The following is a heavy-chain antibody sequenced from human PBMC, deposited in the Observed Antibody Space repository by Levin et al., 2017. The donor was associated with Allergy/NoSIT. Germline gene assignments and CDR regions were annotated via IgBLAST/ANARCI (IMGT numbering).Heavy chain of an antibody. Sequence: KISCQASGGGFSGYTIAWVRQAPGQGLEWMGRIIPILGIANYAQEFQGRVTITADKSTSTVYMEMSRLRPDDTAVYFCARGRDGRHSVGASWGQGTLVTVSS. D-gene: IGHD5-24*01. V-gene: IGHV1-69*02. CDR3: ARGRDGRHSVGAS. CDR1: GGGFSGYT. J-gene: IGHJ5*02. CDR2: IIPILGIA.